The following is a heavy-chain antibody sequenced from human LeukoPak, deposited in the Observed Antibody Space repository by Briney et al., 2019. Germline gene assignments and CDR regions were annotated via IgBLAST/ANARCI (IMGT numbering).Heavy chain of an antibody. CDR2: INPSGSNT. Sequence: ASVKVSCKASGYTFTSYYMHWVRQAPGQGLEWMGIINPSGSNTNYAQKFQGRVTMTRDTSTSTVYMELSSLRSEDTAVYYCARDYSYYDTPFGNRAFDIWGQGTMVTVSS. V-gene: IGHV1-46*01. CDR3: ARDYSYYDTPFGNRAFDI. CDR1: GYTFTSYY. J-gene: IGHJ3*02. D-gene: IGHD3-22*01.